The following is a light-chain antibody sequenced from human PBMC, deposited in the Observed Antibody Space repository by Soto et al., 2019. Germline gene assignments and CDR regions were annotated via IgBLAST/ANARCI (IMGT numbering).Light chain of an antibody. J-gene: IGKJ1*01. CDR2: GAS. V-gene: IGKV3-20*01. CDR3: QQYGSSPT. CDR1: QSVISNY. Sequence: EIVLTQSPGTLSFSPGERSTLSCRASQSVISNYLAWYQQKPGLAPRLLIYGASSRATGIPDRFSGSGSGTDFTLTISRLEPEDFAVYYCQQYGSSPTFGQGTKVDIK.